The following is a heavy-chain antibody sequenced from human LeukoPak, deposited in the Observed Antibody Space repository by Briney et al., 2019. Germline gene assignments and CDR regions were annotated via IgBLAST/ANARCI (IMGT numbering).Heavy chain of an antibody. CDR1: GFTFSGYA. CDR3: ARYDFWSGYYFDY. V-gene: IGHV3-30-3*01. D-gene: IGHD3-3*01. Sequence: GGSLRLSCAASGFTFSGYAMHWVRQAPGKGLEWVAVISYDGSNKYYADSVKGRFTISRDNSKNTLYLQMNSLRPEDTAVYYCARYDFWSGYYFDYWGQGTLVTVSS. CDR2: ISYDGSNK. J-gene: IGHJ4*02.